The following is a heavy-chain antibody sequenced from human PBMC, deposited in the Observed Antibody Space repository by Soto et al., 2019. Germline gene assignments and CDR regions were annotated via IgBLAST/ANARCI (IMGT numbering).Heavy chain of an antibody. J-gene: IGHJ4*02. V-gene: IGHV3-74*01. D-gene: IGHD2-15*01. Sequence: EVQLVESGGGLVQPGGSLRLSCTASGFTFSGYWMHWVRQAPGKGPVWISRINSDGCTTTYADSVKGRFKVSRDNAKNTLYLQMNSLRAEDTAVYYCASNPCSGGGCYPDYWGQGTLVIVSS. CDR1: GFTFSGYW. CDR2: INSDGCTT. CDR3: ASNPCSGGGCYPDY.